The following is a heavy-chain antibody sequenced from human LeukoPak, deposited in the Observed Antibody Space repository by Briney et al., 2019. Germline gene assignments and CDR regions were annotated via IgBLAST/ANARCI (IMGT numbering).Heavy chain of an antibody. CDR3: AKILPVTARDDAFDI. V-gene: IGHV3-30*02. J-gene: IGHJ3*02. Sequence: GGSLRLSCAASGFTFSGYWMSWVRQAPGKGLEWVAFIRYDGSNKYYADSVKGRFTISRDNSKNTLYLQMNSLRAEDTTVYYCAKILPVTARDDAFDIWGQGTMVTVSS. CDR1: GFTFSGYW. CDR2: IRYDGSNK. D-gene: IGHD2-21*02.